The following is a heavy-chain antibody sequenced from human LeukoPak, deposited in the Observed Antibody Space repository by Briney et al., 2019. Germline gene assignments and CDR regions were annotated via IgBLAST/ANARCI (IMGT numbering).Heavy chain of an antibody. Sequence: GGSLRLSCAASGFTFSSYAMGWVRQAPGKGLEWVSAISVSGTSTYYADSVKGRFTISRDNSETTLYLQMNSLRAEDTAVYYCAKSHSMFFDYWGQGTLVTVSS. V-gene: IGHV3-23*01. CDR1: GFTFSSYA. CDR3: AKSHSMFFDY. D-gene: IGHD2/OR15-2a*01. J-gene: IGHJ4*02. CDR2: ISVSGTST.